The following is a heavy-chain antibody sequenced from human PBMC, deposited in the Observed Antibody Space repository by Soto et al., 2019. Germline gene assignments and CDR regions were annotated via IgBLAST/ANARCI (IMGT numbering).Heavy chain of an antibody. J-gene: IGHJ6*03. CDR2: ISYDGSNK. CDR1: GFTFSSYG. Sequence: PGGSLRLSCAASGFTFSSYGMHWVRQAPGKGLEWVAVISYDGSNKYYADSVKGRFTISRDNSKNTLYLQMNSLRAEDTAVYYCAKVVRPAAARQMYYYYYMDGWGKGTTVTVSS. D-gene: IGHD6-6*01. V-gene: IGHV3-30*18. CDR3: AKVVRPAAARQMYYYYYMDG.